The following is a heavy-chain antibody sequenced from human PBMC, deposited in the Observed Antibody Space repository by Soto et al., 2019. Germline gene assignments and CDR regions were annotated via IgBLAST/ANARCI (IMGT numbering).Heavy chain of an antibody. V-gene: IGHV4-39*02. Sequence: SETLSLTCTVSGGSISSSSYYWGWIRQPPGKGREWIGSIYYSGSTYYNPSLKSRVTISVDTSKNQFSLKLSSVTAADTAVYYCARDDYIWGSYWDDAFDIWGRGTMVTVSS. CDR1: GGSISSSSYY. CDR2: IYYSGST. D-gene: IGHD3-16*01. J-gene: IGHJ3*02. CDR3: ARDDYIWGSYWDDAFDI.